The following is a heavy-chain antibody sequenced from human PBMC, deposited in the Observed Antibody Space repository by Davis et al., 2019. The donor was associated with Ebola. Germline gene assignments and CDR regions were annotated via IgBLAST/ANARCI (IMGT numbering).Heavy chain of an antibody. CDR1: GFTVSSNY. J-gene: IGHJ6*02. V-gene: IGHV3-66*01. Sequence: GESLKISCAASGFTVSSNYMSWVRQAPGKGLEWVSVIYSGGSTYYADSVKGRFTISRDNSKNTLYLQMNSLRAEDTAVYYCARDESRTYDFWSGYSDYYGMDVWGQGTTVTVSS. CDR3: ARDESRTYDFWSGYSDYYGMDV. CDR2: IYSGGST. D-gene: IGHD3-3*01.